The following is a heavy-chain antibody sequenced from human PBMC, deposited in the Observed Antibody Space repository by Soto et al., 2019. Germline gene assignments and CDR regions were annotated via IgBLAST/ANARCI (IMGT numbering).Heavy chain of an antibody. D-gene: IGHD1-26*01. CDR1: GYTFTRYR. J-gene: IGHJ4*02. Sequence: GESLKISCQGSGYTFTRYRIGWVRQMPGKGLEWMGIIYPEDSDTRYSPSFQGQVTISADKSISTAYLQWSSLKASDTATYHCILPTTGWYCDYWGQGTLVTVSS. V-gene: IGHV5-51*01. CDR2: IYPEDSDT. CDR3: ILPTTGWYCDY.